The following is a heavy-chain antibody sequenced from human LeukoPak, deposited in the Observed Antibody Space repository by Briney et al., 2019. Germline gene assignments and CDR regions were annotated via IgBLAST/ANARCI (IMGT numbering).Heavy chain of an antibody. D-gene: IGHD3-22*01. CDR2: IYYSGGI. Sequence: SDTLSLTCAVSGYSISSSNYWAWIRQPPGKGLEWIGHIYYSGGIYYNPSLKSRVTMSVDTSKNQFSLKLSSVTAADTAVYYCARGVVGNYYDSSGYYPKFSYYFDYWGQGTLVTVSS. CDR3: ARGVVGNYYDSSGYYPKFSYYFDY. V-gene: IGHV4-28*05. J-gene: IGHJ4*02. CDR1: GYSISSSNY.